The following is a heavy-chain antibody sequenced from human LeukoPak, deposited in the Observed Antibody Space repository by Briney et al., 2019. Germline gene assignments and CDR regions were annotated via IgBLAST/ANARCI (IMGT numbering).Heavy chain of an antibody. CDR1: GYTFTNYW. D-gene: IGHD3-16*01. V-gene: IGHV5-51*01. CDR3: ARLGADHYYYMDV. J-gene: IGHJ6*03. CDR2: IFPGDSDT. Sequence: GESLKISCKASGYTFTNYWIGWVRQMPGKGLAWMGIIFPGDSDTSYSPSFQDQVTISADKSISTAYLQWGSLKASDTAVYYCARLGADHYYYMDVWGKGTTVTVSS.